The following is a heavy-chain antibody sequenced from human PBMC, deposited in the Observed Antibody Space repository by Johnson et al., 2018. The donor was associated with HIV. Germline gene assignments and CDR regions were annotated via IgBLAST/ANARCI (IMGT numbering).Heavy chain of an antibody. Sequence: VQLVESGGGVVQPGRSLRLSCAASQFTFSSYGMHWVRQAPGKGLEWVAAISFAGTNKYYADSVKGRFTISRDNSKNTLYLQMNSLRAEDTALYYCAKDRSTGWYPAFDIWGQGTMVTVSS. V-gene: IGHV3-30*18. J-gene: IGHJ3*02. CDR1: QFTFSSYG. D-gene: IGHD6-19*01. CDR3: AKDRSTGWYPAFDI. CDR2: ISFAGTNK.